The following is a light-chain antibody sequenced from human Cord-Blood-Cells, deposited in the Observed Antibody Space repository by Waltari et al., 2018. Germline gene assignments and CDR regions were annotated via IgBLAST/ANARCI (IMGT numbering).Light chain of an antibody. Sequence: QSALTQPASVSGSPGQSITISCTVTSSDVGSYNLVSWYQQRPGKAPKLMIYEGSKRPSGVSNRFSGSKSGNTASLTISGLQAEDEADYYCCSYAGSSTWVFGGGTKLTVL. CDR3: CSYAGSSTWV. J-gene: IGLJ3*02. V-gene: IGLV2-23*01. CDR1: SSDVGSYNL. CDR2: EGS.